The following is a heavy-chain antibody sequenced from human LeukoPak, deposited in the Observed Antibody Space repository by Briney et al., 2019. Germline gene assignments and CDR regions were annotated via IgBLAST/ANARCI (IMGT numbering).Heavy chain of an antibody. J-gene: IGHJ4*02. Sequence: SETLSLTCTVSGGSISSSSYYWGWIRQPPGKGLEWIGSIYYSGSTYYNPSLKRRVTISVDTSKNQFSLKLSSVPAADTAVYYCAGDTAMVPFDYWGQGTLVTVSS. V-gene: IGHV4-39*01. CDR3: AGDTAMVPFDY. CDR1: GGSISSSSYY. CDR2: IYYSGST. D-gene: IGHD5-18*01.